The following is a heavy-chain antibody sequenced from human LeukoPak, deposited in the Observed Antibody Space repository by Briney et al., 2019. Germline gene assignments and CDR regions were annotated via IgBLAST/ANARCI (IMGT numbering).Heavy chain of an antibody. J-gene: IGHJ3*02. CDR2: INHSGST. CDR1: GGSFSGYN. CDR3: ARDHGGII. D-gene: IGHD1-26*01. Sequence: ETLSRTCAVYGGSFSGYNWSWIRQPPGKGLEWIGEINHSGSTNYNPSLKSRVTISVDTSKNQFSLKLSSVTAADTAVYYCARDHGGIIWGQGTMVTVSS. V-gene: IGHV4-34*01.